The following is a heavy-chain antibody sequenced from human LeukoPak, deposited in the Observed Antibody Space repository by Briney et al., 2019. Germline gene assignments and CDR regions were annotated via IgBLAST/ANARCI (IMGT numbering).Heavy chain of an antibody. CDR1: GLTFSGST. J-gene: IGHJ4*02. V-gene: IGHV3-73*01. CDR2: IRDKAYNYAT. Sequence: QTGGSLRLSCAASGLTFSGSTMHWVRQASGKGLEWVGHIRDKAYNYATAYAASVKGRFTISRDDSKNTAYLQMNSLKTEDTAMYYCSRHETPPGDYWGQGTLVTVSS. CDR3: SRHETPPGDY.